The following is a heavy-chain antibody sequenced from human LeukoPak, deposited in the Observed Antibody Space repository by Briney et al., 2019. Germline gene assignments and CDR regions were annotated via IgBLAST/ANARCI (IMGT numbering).Heavy chain of an antibody. CDR1: GFTFDDYA. V-gene: IGHV3-9*01. D-gene: IGHD3-22*01. CDR2: ISWNSGSI. J-gene: IGHJ4*02. Sequence: PGGSLRLSCAASGFTFDDYAMHWVRQAPGKGLEWVSGISWNSGSIGYADSVKGRFTISRDNAKNSLYLQMNSLRAEDTALYYCAKAYDSSGQVLLGYFDYWGQGTLVTVSS. CDR3: AKAYDSSGQVLLGYFDY.